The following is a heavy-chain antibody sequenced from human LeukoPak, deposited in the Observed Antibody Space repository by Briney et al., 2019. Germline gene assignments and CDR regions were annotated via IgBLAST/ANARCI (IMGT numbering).Heavy chain of an antibody. Sequence: SETLSLTCTVSGGSISSGGYYWSWIRQHPGKGLEWIGYIYYSGSTYYNPSLKSRVTISVDTSKNQFSLKLSSVTAADTAVYYCARRVSGSGKMDVWGQGTTVTVSS. CDR1: GGSISSGGYY. D-gene: IGHD3-10*01. CDR2: IYYSGST. V-gene: IGHV4-31*03. J-gene: IGHJ6*02. CDR3: ARRVSGSGKMDV.